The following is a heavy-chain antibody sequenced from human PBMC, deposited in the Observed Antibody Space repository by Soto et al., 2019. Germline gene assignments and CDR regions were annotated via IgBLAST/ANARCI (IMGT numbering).Heavy chain of an antibody. D-gene: IGHD4-17*01. J-gene: IGHJ4*02. V-gene: IGHV3-30*18. CDR2: ISYDGNNK. CDR1: GFTFSSYG. CDR3: AKDHLETTVTTPSY. Sequence: QVQLVESGGGVVQPGRSLRLSCAASGFTFSSYGMHWVRQAPGTGLEWVAVISYDGNNKYYADSVKGRFTISRDNFKNTLYLQMDSLRAEDTAMYYCAKDHLETTVTTPSYWGPGTLVTFSS.